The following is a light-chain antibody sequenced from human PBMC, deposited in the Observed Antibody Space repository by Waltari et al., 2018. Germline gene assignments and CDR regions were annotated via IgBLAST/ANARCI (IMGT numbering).Light chain of an antibody. CDR2: EVS. Sequence: QSALTQPPSASGSPGQSVTISCTGTSSDIGASDYVSWYQPHPGKTPHRVIYEVSKRPPGVPPRCSGSKSGNTASLPVSELQAEAEADYYCSSYAGSNGVVFGGGTKVTVL. CDR1: SSDIGASDY. V-gene: IGLV2-8*01. J-gene: IGLJ2*01. CDR3: SSYAGSNGVV.